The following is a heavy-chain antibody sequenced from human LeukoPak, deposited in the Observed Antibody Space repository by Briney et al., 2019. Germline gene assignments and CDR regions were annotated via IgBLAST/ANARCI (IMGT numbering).Heavy chain of an antibody. V-gene: IGHV4-34*01. Sequence: SETLSLTCAVYGGSFSGYSWSWIRQPPGKGLEWIGEINHSGSTNYNPSLKSRVTISEDTSKNQFSLELTSVTAADTAVYYCATAYPFDSWGQGTLVTVSS. J-gene: IGHJ4*02. CDR2: INHSGST. CDR3: ATAYPFDS. CDR1: GGSFSGYS.